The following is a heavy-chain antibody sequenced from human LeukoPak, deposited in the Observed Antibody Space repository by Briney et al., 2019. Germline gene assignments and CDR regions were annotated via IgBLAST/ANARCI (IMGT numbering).Heavy chain of an antibody. D-gene: IGHD2-2*01. CDR1: GFTVSSNY. CDR3: AKRGYCSSTSCLPGAFDI. Sequence: PGGSLRLSCAASGFTVSSNYMSWVRQAPGKGLEWVALISSDENNKYHADSVKGRFTISRDNSKNTLFLQMNSLRAEDTAVYYCAKRGYCSSTSCLPGAFDIWGQGTMVTVSS. V-gene: IGHV3-30*18. J-gene: IGHJ3*02. CDR2: ISSDENNK.